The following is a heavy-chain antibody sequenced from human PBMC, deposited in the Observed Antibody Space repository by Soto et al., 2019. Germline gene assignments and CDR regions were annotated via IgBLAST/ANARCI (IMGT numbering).Heavy chain of an antibody. D-gene: IGHD1-1*01. Sequence: EVQLVESGGDLVQPGGSLRLSCAASGFDFSSYWMTWVRQAPGKGLQWVAIIRQDGSEEKYVDSVRGRFTISRVNAKNLVYLQMNSLRAEDTAVYYCMTTTRGGPFDYWGRGTLVTVSS. CDR3: MTTTRGGPFDY. CDR2: IRQDGSEE. CDR1: GFDFSSYW. V-gene: IGHV3-7*03. J-gene: IGHJ4*02.